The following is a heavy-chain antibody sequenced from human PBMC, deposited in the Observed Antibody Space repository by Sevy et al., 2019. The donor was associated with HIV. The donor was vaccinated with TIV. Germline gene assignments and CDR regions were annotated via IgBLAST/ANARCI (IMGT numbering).Heavy chain of an antibody. CDR2: ITSTSDYI. J-gene: IGHJ6*02. V-gene: IGHV3-21*06. Sequence: GGSLRLSCAASGFTFSSYGMHWVRQAPGKGLEWVSSITSTSDYIYYADSLKGRCTISRDNAKTLLYLQMNSLRAEDTAVYYCARGPPLVYGMDVWGQGTTVTVSS. CDR3: ARGPPLVYGMDV. D-gene: IGHD6-6*01. CDR1: GFTFSSYG.